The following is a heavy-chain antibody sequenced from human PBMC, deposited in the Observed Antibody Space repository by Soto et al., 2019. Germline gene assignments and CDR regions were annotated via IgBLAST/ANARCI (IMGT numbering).Heavy chain of an antibody. Sequence: GGSLRLSCAASGFTFSSSAMSWVRQAPGKGLEWVSAISGSGGSTYYADSGKGRFTISRDNSKNTLYLQMNSLRAEDTAVYFCAKAKGGYYFDYWGQGTLVTVSS. V-gene: IGHV3-23*01. J-gene: IGHJ4*02. CDR1: GFTFSSSA. D-gene: IGHD3-16*01. CDR2: ISGSGGST. CDR3: AKAKGGYYFDY.